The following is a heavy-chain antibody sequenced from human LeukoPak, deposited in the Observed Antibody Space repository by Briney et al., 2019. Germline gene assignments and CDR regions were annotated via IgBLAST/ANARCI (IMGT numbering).Heavy chain of an antibody. CDR3: AKTDGYNHGPFDY. CDR1: GFTFDDYA. D-gene: IGHD5-24*01. CDR2: ISWNSGSI. J-gene: IGHJ4*02. Sequence: QPGGSLRLSCAASGFTFDDYAMHWVRQAPGKGLEWVSGISWNSGSIGYADSVKGRFTISRDNAKNSLYLQMNSLRAEDTALYYCAKTDGYNHGPFDYWGQGTLVTVSS. V-gene: IGHV3-9*01.